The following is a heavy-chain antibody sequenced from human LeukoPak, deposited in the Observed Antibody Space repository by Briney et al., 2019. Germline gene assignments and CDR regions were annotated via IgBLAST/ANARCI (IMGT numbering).Heavy chain of an antibody. Sequence: GESLKISCKGSGCSFTSYWISWVRQMPGKGLEWMGRIDPSDSYTNYSPSFQGHVTISADKSISTAYLQWSSLKASDTAMYYCARWGITMVRGDDYNWFDPWGQGTLVTVSS. D-gene: IGHD3-10*01. J-gene: IGHJ5*02. CDR1: GCSFTSYW. CDR3: ARWGITMVRGDDYNWFDP. CDR2: IDPSDSYT. V-gene: IGHV5-10-1*01.